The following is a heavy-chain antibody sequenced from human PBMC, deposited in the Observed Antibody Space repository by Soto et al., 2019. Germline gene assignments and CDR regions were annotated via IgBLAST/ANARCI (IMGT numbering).Heavy chain of an antibody. CDR1: GFTFSSYA. V-gene: IGHV3-30-3*01. D-gene: IGHD2-21*02. CDR3: ASPNIVVVTADSWYYFDY. Sequence: PGGSLRLSCAASGFTFSSYAMHWVRQAPGKGLEWVAAISYDGSNKYYADSVKGRFTISRDNSKNTLYLQMNSLRAEDTAVYYCASPNIVVVTADSWYYFDYWGQGTLVTVSS. CDR2: ISYDGSNK. J-gene: IGHJ4*02.